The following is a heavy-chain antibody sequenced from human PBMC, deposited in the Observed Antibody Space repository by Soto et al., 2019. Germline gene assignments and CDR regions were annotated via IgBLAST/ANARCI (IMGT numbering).Heavy chain of an antibody. V-gene: IGHV1-69*13. Sequence: SVKVSCKASGGTFNNYAFHWMRQAPGQGLEWMGGIIPIFGTADYAQRFQGRVTFTADVSASTVYMELSSLRSEDTAVYYCAILLAGPNNWFDPWGQGTLVTVSS. D-gene: IGHD2-15*01. CDR3: AILLAGPNNWFDP. CDR2: IIPIFGTA. J-gene: IGHJ5*02. CDR1: GGTFNNYA.